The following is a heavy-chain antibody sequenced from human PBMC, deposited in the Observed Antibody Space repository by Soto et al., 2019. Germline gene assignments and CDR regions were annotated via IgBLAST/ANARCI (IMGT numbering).Heavy chain of an antibody. Sequence: SGPTLVNPTETLTLTCTSSGFSLSATGMRVAWIRQPPGKALEWLARIDWEDEKLYSTSLKTRLTISKDTSKNQVVLTMTNMDPADAATYYCARAFYRMDDWGQGTTVTVSS. CDR3: ARAFYRMDD. J-gene: IGHJ6*02. CDR1: GFSLSATGMR. V-gene: IGHV2-70*04. CDR2: IDWEDEK.